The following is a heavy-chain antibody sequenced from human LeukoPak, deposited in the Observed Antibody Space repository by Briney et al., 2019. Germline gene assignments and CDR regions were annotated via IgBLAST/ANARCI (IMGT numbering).Heavy chain of an antibody. CDR1: GGTFSSYA. CDR2: IIPIFGTA. V-gene: IGHV1-69*01. CDR3: ARVTTRYCSGGSCQIFDY. Sequence: SVKVSCTPSGGTFSSYAISWVRQAPGQGLEWMGGIIPIFGTANYAQKFQGRVTITADESTSTAYMELSSLRSEDTAVYYCARVTTRYCSGGSCQIFDYWGQGTLVTVSS. J-gene: IGHJ4*02. D-gene: IGHD2-15*01.